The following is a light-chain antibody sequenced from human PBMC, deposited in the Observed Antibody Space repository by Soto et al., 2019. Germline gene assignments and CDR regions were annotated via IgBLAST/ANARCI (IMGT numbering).Light chain of an antibody. Sequence: EIVLTQSPGTLSLSPGERATLSCRASQSVSSSYLAWYQQKPGQAPRLLIYGASSRATGIPDRFSGSGSGTDFTLTISRLELEDFAVYYCQQYGGSLTWTFGQGTKVDIK. V-gene: IGKV3-20*01. J-gene: IGKJ1*01. CDR2: GAS. CDR3: QQYGGSLTWT. CDR1: QSVSSSY.